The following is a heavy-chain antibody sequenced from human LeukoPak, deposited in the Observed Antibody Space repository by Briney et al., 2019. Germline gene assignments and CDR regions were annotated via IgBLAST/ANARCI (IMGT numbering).Heavy chain of an antibody. J-gene: IGHJ6*02. CDR2: MNPNSGNT. D-gene: IGHD2-2*02. CDR3: ARGNIVVVPAAISDYYYGMDV. Sequence: ASVKVSCKASGYTFTSSDINWVRQATGQGLEWMGWMNPNSGNTGYAQKFQGRVTMTRNTSISTAYMELSSLRSEDTAVYYCARGNIVVVPAAISDYYYGMDVWGQGTTVTVSS. V-gene: IGHV1-8*01. CDR1: GYTFTSSD.